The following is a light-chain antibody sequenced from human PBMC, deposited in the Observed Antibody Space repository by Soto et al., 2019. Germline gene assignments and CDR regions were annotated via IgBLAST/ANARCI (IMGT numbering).Light chain of an antibody. CDR3: QKRSNWPLT. CDR1: QSVSSY. CDR2: DAS. J-gene: IGKJ4*01. Sequence: EIEMTQSPATLSFSPGERATLSCRASQSVSSYLAWYQQKPGQTPRLLIYDASNRAAGIPARFSGSGSGTDFTLTISSLEPEDFAVYYCQKRSNWPLTFGGGTKVDIK. V-gene: IGKV3-11*01.